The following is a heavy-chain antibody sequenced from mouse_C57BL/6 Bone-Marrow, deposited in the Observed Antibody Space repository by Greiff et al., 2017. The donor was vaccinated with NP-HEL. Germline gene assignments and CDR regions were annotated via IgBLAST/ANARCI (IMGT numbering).Heavy chain of an antibody. J-gene: IGHJ4*01. CDR1: GFSLTSYG. V-gene: IGHV2-3*01. Sequence: QVQLKESGPGLVAPSQRLSITCTVSGFSLTSYGVSWVRQTPGKGLEWLGVIWGDGSTNYHSALISRLSISKDNSKSQVFLKLNSLQTDDTATYYCAKEGAPTVVAYDYAMDYWGQGTSVTVSS. D-gene: IGHD1-1*01. CDR3: AKEGAPTVVAYDYAMDY. CDR2: IWGDGST.